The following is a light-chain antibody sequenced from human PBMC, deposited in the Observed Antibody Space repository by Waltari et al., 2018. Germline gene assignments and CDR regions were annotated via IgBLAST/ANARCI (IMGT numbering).Light chain of an antibody. Sequence: QSVLTQPPSVSAAPGQRVPIPCSGGRSAIGNNYVSWYRQFPGTAPKLLIYENTERPSGIPGRFSGSKSGTSATLDITGLRAGDEADYYCGTWDSSLSGAVFGGGTHLTVL. CDR2: ENT. CDR1: RSAIGNNY. J-gene: IGLJ7*01. V-gene: IGLV1-51*02. CDR3: GTWDSSLSGAV.